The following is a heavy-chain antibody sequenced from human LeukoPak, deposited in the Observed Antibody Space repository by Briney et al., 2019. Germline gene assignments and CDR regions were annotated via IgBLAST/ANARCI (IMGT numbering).Heavy chain of an antibody. V-gene: IGHV4-4*09. J-gene: IGHJ4*02. D-gene: IGHD2-2*01. CDR1: GGSISSYY. CDR2: IYTSGST. Sequence: SETLSLTCTVSGGSISSYYWSWIRQPPGKGLEWIGYIYTSGSTNYNPSLKSRVTISVDTSKNQFSLKLSSVTAADTAVYYCARHVRYCSSTSCYSTFDYWGQGTLVTVSS. CDR3: ARHVRYCSSTSCYSTFDY.